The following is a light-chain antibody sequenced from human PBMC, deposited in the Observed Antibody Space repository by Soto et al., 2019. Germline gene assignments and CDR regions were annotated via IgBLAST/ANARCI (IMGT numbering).Light chain of an antibody. CDR1: QGISNH. CDR2: DAS. CDR3: QQRSNWPPLT. J-gene: IGKJ4*01. V-gene: IGKV1-17*03. Sequence: DIQMTQSPSAMSASVGDRVTITCRASQGISNHLVWFQLKPGKVPKRLIYDASSLQTGVPSRFSGSGSGTDFTLTISSLQPEDFAVYYCQQRSNWPPLTFGGGTKVEIK.